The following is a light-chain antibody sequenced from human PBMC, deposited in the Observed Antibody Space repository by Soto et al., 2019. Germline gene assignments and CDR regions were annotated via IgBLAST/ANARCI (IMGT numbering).Light chain of an antibody. V-gene: IGKV3-11*01. CDR3: QQRSNWPPWT. CDR1: QSVSSY. Sequence: EIVLTQSPATLSLSPGERATLSCRASQSVSSYLAWYQQKPCQAPSLLIYDASNRATGIPARFSGSGSGTDFTLTISSLEPEDFAVYYCQQRSNWPPWTFGQGTKVEIK. CDR2: DAS. J-gene: IGKJ1*01.